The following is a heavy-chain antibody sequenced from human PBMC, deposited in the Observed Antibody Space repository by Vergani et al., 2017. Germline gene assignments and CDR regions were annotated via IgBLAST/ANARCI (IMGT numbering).Heavy chain of an antibody. V-gene: IGHV3-23*01. CDR3: GRGSDNYN. CDR1: GFTLRVLT. J-gene: IGHJ4*02. CDR2: IKNTGDGI. D-gene: IGHD5-24*01. Sequence: EVQLLQSEGAVVQPGGSLSLSCGASGFTLRVLTMSWVRQGHGKGLEWVSSIKNTGDGIHYADSVKGRFTVSRDNSKNTLYLQMNSLRVEDTAVYYCGRGSDNYNWGQGTLVTVSS.